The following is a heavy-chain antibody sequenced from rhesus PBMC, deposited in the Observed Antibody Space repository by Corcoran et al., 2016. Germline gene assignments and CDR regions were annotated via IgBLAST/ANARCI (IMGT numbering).Heavy chain of an antibody. J-gene: IGHJ4*01. Sequence: QVQLQESGPGLVKPSETLSLTCAVSGGSFSGYYWGWIRQPPGKGLEWIGDTSCSSGSPSDHPSHKSRVHISTDTSKNPFSLKRSAVTAADTALYYCARGTWLRPFDYWGQGVLVTVSS. CDR1: GGSFSGYY. D-gene: IGHD2-33*01. CDR3: ARGTWLRPFDY. CDR2: TSCSSGSP. V-gene: IGHV4-165*01.